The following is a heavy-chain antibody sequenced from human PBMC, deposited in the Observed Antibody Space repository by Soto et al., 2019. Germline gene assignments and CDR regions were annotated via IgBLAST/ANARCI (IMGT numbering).Heavy chain of an antibody. V-gene: IGHV3-23*01. J-gene: IGHJ6*02. Sequence: LRLSCATSGFTFNTYPMTWVRQAPGKGLEWVSSISSTAGRTSSYADSVKGRFAISRDFSDNTVYLQMNNLRVDDTAVYFCAKGVLSFHYGMEVWDQGTTVTVSS. CDR1: GFTFNTYP. CDR3: AKGVLSFHYGMEV. D-gene: IGHD3-10*01. CDR2: ISSTAGRTS.